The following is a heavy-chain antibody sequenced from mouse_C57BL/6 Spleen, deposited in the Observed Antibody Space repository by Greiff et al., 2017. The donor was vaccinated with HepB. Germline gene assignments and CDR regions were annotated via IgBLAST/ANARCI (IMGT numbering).Heavy chain of an antibody. CDR1: GYTFTSYG. CDR2: IYPRSGNT. J-gene: IGHJ3*01. D-gene: IGHD4-1*01. V-gene: IGHV1-81*01. Sequence: QVQLKESGAELARPGASVKLSCKASGYTFTSYGISWVKQRTGQGLEWIGEIYPRSGNTYYNEKFKGKATLTADKSSSTAYMELRSLTSEDSAVYFCAREGILGRSSFAYWGQGTLVTVSA. CDR3: AREGILGRSSFAY.